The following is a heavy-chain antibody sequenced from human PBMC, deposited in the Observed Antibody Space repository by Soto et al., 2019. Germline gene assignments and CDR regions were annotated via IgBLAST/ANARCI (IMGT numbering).Heavy chain of an antibody. J-gene: IGHJ5*02. CDR3: AGGVGTGT. CDR1: GFPLISYW. CDR2: IHQNGTEK. D-gene: IGHD5-12*01. Sequence: EVQLLESGGGFVQPGGSLRLSCAASGFPLISYWMSWVRQTPGKGLVWVSTIHQNGTEKHYVDFVKGRFTISRDNAKNSLYLQLDSLRVEDTAVYYCAGGVGTGTWGQGTLVTVSS. V-gene: IGHV3-7*04.